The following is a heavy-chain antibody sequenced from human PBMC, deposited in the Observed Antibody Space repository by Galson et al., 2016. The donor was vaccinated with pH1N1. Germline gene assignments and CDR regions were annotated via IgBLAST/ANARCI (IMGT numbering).Heavy chain of an antibody. Sequence: SETLSLTCSVSGDSMRTYYWNWIRQSPGKGLEWIGNIFYSGITSYNASMKSRVTISLDTSTNQVSLKLTSVTPADAAKYYCAGGRGVQEWQSHYWDSWGPGTLVTVSS. V-gene: IGHV4-59*01. D-gene: IGHD3-3*01. CDR3: AGGRGVQEWQSHYWDS. J-gene: IGHJ4*02. CDR1: GDSMRTYY. CDR2: IFYSGIT.